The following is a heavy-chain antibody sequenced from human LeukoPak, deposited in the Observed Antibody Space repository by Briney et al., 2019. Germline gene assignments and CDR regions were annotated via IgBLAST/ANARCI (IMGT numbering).Heavy chain of an antibody. CDR2: IHSDGLA. CDR3: AKDRQLGWFGP. CDR1: GDSISSGNNF. V-gene: IGHV4-61*02. Sequence: SQALSLTCTVSGDSISSGNNFWAWIRQSAGTGLEWIGRIHSDGLANYNPSLRSRVTISVDTSNNQFSLKVKSVTAADTATYYCAKDRQLGWFGPWGQGILVTVSS. D-gene: IGHD3-16*01. J-gene: IGHJ5*02.